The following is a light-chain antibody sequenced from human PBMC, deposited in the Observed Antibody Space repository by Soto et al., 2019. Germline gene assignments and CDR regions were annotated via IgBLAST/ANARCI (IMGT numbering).Light chain of an antibody. CDR1: QTVRSNY. J-gene: IGKJ2*01. CDR3: HQYDRSPHT. CDR2: GAS. V-gene: IGKV3-20*01. Sequence: EIVLTQSPGTLSLSPGERATLSCRAIQTVRSNYLAWFQQKPGQAPRLLIYGASGRASGIPDRISGSGSGTDFTLTVSKLEPEDFAFYFCHQYDRSPHTLGQGTKLEIK.